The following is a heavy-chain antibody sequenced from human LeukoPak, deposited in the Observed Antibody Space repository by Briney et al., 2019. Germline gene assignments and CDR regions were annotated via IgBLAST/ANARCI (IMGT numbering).Heavy chain of an antibody. Sequence: SETLSLTCAVYGGSFSGYYWSWIRQPPGKGLEWIGEINHSGSTNYNPSLKSRVTISVDPSKNQFSLKLSSVTAADTAVYYCARGSQSGGSLAFDIWGQGTMVTVSS. V-gene: IGHV4-34*01. D-gene: IGHD2-15*01. CDR3: ARGSQSGGSLAFDI. J-gene: IGHJ3*02. CDR2: INHSGST. CDR1: GGSFSGYY.